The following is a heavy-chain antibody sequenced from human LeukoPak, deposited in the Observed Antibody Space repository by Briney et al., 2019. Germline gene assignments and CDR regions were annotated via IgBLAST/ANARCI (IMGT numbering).Heavy chain of an antibody. CDR3: AKDARGFQLHRGAFDI. J-gene: IGHJ3*02. Sequence: GGSLRLSCAASGFTFSSYGMSWVRQAPGKGLGWVSTISVSGRSTYYADSVKGRFTISRDNSENTLYLQMNSLRGEDTAIYFCAKDARGFQLHRGAFDIWGQGTMVTVSS. D-gene: IGHD2-2*01. V-gene: IGHV3-23*01. CDR1: GFTFSSYG. CDR2: ISVSGRST.